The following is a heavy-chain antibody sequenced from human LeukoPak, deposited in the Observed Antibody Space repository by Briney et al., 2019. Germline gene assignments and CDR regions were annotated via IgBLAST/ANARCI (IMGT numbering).Heavy chain of an antibody. CDR3: AGGGLSNSGWSFDH. CDR1: GGSISSTDFY. Sequence: SETLSLTCTVSGGSISSTDFYWGWIRQPPGTGLQWVASLHSSGRTYNNPSFGSRLSVSLDTSQNQFSLHLASVTAADTAVYYCAGGGLSNSGWSFDHWGQGILVPVSS. V-gene: IGHV4-39*01. J-gene: IGHJ4*02. D-gene: IGHD6-19*01. CDR2: LHSSGRT.